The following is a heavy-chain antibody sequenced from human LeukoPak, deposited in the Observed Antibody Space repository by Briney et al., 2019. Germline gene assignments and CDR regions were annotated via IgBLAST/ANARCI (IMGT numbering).Heavy chain of an antibody. CDR3: TKGYGYGLGDYFFDY. CDR1: GFIFDDYT. Sequence: GGSLRLSCAASGFIFDDYTMHWVRQAPGKGLEWVSLISWDGDRTYYADSVRGRFTISRDNSRNSLYLQMNSLTTEDTALYYCTKGYGYGLGDYFFDYWGQGTLVTVSS. CDR2: ISWDGDRT. D-gene: IGHD3-3*01. J-gene: IGHJ4*02. V-gene: IGHV3-43*01.